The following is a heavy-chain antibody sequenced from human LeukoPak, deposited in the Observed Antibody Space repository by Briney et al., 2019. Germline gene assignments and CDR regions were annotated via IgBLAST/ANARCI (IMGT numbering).Heavy chain of an antibody. CDR3: ARGPIAVAGKAYYYYYGMDV. D-gene: IGHD6-19*01. Sequence: SETLSLTCAVSGGSISSSNWWSWVRQPPRKGLEWIGEINHSGSTNYNPSLKSRVTISVDTSKNQFSLKLSSVTAADTAVYYCARGPIAVAGKAYYYYYGMDVWGQGTTVTVSS. J-gene: IGHJ6*02. CDR1: GGSISSSNW. CDR2: INHSGST. V-gene: IGHV4-4*02.